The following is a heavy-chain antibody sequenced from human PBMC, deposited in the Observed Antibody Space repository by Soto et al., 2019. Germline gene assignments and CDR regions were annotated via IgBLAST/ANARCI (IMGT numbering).Heavy chain of an antibody. V-gene: IGHV4-39*01. Sequence: PSETLSLTCTVSGGSISSSSDYWGWIRQPPGKGLEWIGSIYYSGSTYYNPSLKSRVTISVDTSKNQFSLKLSSVTAADTAVYYCASQVYDYVWGSYGVRYFDYWGQGTLVTVSS. CDR1: GGSISSSSDY. CDR3: ASQVYDYVWGSYGVRYFDY. J-gene: IGHJ4*02. D-gene: IGHD3-16*01. CDR2: IYYSGST.